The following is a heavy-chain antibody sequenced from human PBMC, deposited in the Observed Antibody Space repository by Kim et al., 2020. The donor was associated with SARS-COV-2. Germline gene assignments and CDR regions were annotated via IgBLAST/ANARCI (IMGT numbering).Heavy chain of an antibody. V-gene: IGHV4-34*01. CDR3: ARRYSSSWYGHWFDP. D-gene: IGHD6-13*01. J-gene: IGHJ5*02. Sequence: PALKSRVPISGDTSKNQFSLKLSSVTAADTAVYYCARRYSSSWYGHWFDPWGQGTLVTVSS.